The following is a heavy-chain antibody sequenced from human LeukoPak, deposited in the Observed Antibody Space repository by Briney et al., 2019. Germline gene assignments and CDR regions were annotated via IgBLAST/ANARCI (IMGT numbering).Heavy chain of an antibody. D-gene: IGHD6-6*01. J-gene: IGHJ6*03. CDR2: ISYDGSNK. Sequence: GGSLRLSCAASGFTFSSYAMHWVRQAPGKGLEWVAVISYDGSNKYYADSVKGRFTISRDNSKNTLYLQMNSLRAEDTAVYYCARNGDDLGSSIAAFKYYYYYYMDVWGKGTTVTVSS. CDR1: GFTFSSYA. CDR3: ARNGDDLGSSIAAFKYYYYYYMDV. V-gene: IGHV3-30*01.